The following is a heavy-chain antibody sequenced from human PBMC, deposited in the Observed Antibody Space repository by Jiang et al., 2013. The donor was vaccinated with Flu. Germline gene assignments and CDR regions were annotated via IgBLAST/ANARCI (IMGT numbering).Heavy chain of an antibody. V-gene: IGHV6-1*01. Sequence: SQTLSLTCAISGDSVSSNSAAWNWIRQSPSRGLEWLGRTYYRSRWYNDYAVSVKSRITINPDTSKNQFSLQLNSVTPEDTAVYYCARSFGSSLPFDFDYWGQGTLVTVSS. D-gene: IGHD6-19*01. J-gene: IGHJ4*02. CDR3: ARSFGSSLPFDFDY. CDR2: TYYRSRWYN. CDR1: GDSVSSNSAA.